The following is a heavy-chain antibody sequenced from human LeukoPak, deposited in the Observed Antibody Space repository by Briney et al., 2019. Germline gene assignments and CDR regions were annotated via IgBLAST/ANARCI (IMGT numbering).Heavy chain of an antibody. V-gene: IGHV1-2*02. J-gene: IGHJ4*02. CDR3: ARASSSSGPFDY. CDR1: GYTFTGYY. D-gene: IGHD6-6*01. Sequence: PVASVKVSCKASGYTFTGYYMHWVRQAPGQGLEWMGWINPNSGGTNYAQKFQGRVTMTRDTSISTAYMELSRLRSDDTAVYYCARASSSSGPFDYWGQGTLVTVSS. CDR2: INPNSGGT.